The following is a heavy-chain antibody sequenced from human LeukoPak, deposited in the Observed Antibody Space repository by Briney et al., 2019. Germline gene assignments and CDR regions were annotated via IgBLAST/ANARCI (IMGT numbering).Heavy chain of an antibody. V-gene: IGHV1-46*01. Sequence: ASVKVSCKASGYTFTSYAMHWVRQAPGQGLEWMGIINPSGGSTSYAQKFQGRVTMTRDTSTSTVYMELSSLRSEDTAVYYCAREDRGRWLQYNGMDVWGQGTTVTVSS. CDR3: AREDRGRWLQYNGMDV. CDR1: GYTFTSYA. D-gene: IGHD5-24*01. CDR2: INPSGGST. J-gene: IGHJ6*02.